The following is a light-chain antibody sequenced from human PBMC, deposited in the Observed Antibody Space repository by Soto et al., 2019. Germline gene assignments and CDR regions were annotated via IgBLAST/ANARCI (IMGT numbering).Light chain of an antibody. J-gene: IGKJ4*01. CDR2: DVS. CDR3: QQRVPLPVALT. CDR1: RNVSTS. V-gene: IGKV3-11*01. Sequence: EVVLTQVSAALALSPGEKGTLSCRASRNVSTSVAGYQQKTGQAPRLLIYDVSSRATGIPSRFSGCGYATDFTLNISSLVSVDFVLCYWQQRVPLPVALTCGGGTKL.